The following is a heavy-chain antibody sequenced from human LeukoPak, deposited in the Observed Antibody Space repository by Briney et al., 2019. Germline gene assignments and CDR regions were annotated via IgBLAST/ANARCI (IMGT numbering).Heavy chain of an antibody. Sequence: ASVKVSCKASGYTFTSYSISWVRQAPGQGLEWMGWISAYNGNTNYAQKLQGRVTLTTDTSTSTAYMELRSLRSDDTAVYYCARDTAIFGVVIISDEYGMDVWGQGTTVTVSS. CDR2: ISAYNGNT. CDR1: GYTFTSYS. CDR3: ARDTAIFGVVIISDEYGMDV. D-gene: IGHD3-3*01. J-gene: IGHJ6*02. V-gene: IGHV1-18*01.